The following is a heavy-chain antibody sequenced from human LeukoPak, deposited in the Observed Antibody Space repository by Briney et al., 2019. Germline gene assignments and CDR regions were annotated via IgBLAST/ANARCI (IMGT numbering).Heavy chain of an antibody. CDR2: INPDSGVT. Sequence: ASVKVSCKASGYMFTGYYMHWVRQDPGQGLEWMGWINPDSGVTKYAQKYLGRVTMTRDTSISTAYVELSSLRSDDTAVYFCARDLKNYGHLGPLDYWGQGTLVTVSS. CDR3: ARDLKNYGHLGPLDY. V-gene: IGHV1-2*02. CDR1: GYMFTGYY. J-gene: IGHJ4*02. D-gene: IGHD3-10*01.